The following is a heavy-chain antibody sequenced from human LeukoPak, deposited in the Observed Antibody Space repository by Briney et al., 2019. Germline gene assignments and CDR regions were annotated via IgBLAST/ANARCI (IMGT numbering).Heavy chain of an antibody. V-gene: IGHV3-73*01. CDR2: IRSTSNGYAT. CDR1: GFTFSGSA. Sequence: GGSLRLSCAASGFTFSGSALHWVRKASGKGLEWVGRIRSTSNGYATAYGASVKGRFNIYRDDSKNTAYLQMDSLKTEDTAVYYCTGNYYGSGSYADFDYWGQGTLVTVSS. CDR3: TGNYYGSGSYADFDY. D-gene: IGHD3-10*01. J-gene: IGHJ4*02.